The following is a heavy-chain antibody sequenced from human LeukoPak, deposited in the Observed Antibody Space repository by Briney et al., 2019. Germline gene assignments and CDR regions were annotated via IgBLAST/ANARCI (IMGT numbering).Heavy chain of an antibody. CDR3: ARVLGYRIDP. J-gene: IGHJ5*02. Sequence: SQTLSLTCAVSGGSISSGGYSWSWIRQPPGKGLEWIGYIYHSGSTYYNPSLKSRVTISVDRSKNQFSLKLSSVTAADTAVYYCARVLGYRIDPWGQGTLVTVSS. CDR2: IYHSGST. D-gene: IGHD5-12*01. CDR1: GGSISSGGYS. V-gene: IGHV4-30-2*01.